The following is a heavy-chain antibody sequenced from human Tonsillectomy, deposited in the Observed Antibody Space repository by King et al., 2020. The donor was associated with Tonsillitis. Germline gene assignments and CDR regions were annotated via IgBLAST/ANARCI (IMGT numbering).Heavy chain of an antibody. CDR2: IYYSGNT. D-gene: IGHD4-17*01. J-gene: IGHJ5*02. V-gene: IGHV4-31*03. Sequence: QVQLQESGPGLVKPAQTLSLTCTVSGGSSNMGGFYWNWVRQLPGKGLEWIGYIYYSGNTDYNPSLKSRVTISLDTSKKQFSLNLRSVTAADTAVYYCARGMTSVRGWFDPWGQGTLVTVSS. CDR3: ARGMTSVRGWFDP. CDR1: GGSSNMGGFY.